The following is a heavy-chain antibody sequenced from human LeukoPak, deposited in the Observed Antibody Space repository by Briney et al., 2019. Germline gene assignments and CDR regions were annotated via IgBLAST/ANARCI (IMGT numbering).Heavy chain of an antibody. J-gene: IGHJ4*02. CDR2: ISSSGSTI. D-gene: IGHD3-22*01. CDR3: ARRSYDSTGYLDY. Sequence: GGSLRLSCAASGFTFSSSEMNWVRQAPGKGLEWVSYISSSGSTIYYADSVKGRFTISRDNAKNSLYLQMNSLRAEDTAVYYCARRSYDSTGYLDYWGQGTPVTVSS. CDR1: GFTFSSSE. V-gene: IGHV3-48*03.